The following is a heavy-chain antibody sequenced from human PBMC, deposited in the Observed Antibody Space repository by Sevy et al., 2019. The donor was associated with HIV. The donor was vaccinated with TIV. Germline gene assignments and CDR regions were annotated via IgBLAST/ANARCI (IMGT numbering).Heavy chain of an antibody. CDR3: AKNRVGSYPDY. D-gene: IGHD1-26*01. CDR1: GFTFSSYA. Sequence: GGSLRLSCTASGFTFSSYAMSWVRQAPGKGLEWVSTISGSGGNRYYADSLKGRFTISKDNSRNTVLLQMTNLRAEDTAVYYCAKNRVGSYPDYWGQGTLVTVSS. J-gene: IGHJ4*02. V-gene: IGHV3-23*01. CDR2: ISGSGGNR.